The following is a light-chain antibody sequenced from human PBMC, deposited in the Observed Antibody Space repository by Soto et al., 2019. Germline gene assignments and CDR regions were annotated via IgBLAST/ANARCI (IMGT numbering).Light chain of an antibody. CDR3: RSGVV. V-gene: IGLV2-14*01. CDR1: SSDVGCYNY. CDR2: DVS. J-gene: IGLJ2*01. Sequence: QSALTQPASVSGSPGQSITISCTGTSSDVGCYNYVSWYQQHPGKAPKLMIYDVSNRPSGVSNRFSGSKSGNTASLTISVLQAEDVAEYYCRSGVVFGGGTKLTVL.